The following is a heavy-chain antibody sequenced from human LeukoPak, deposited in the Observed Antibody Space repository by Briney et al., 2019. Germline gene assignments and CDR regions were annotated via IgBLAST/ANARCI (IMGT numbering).Heavy chain of an antibody. CDR1: GGSFSGYY. Sequence: SETLSLTCAVYGGSFSGYYWSWIRQPPGKGLEWIGEINHSGSTNYNPPIKSQVTIPVDTSKNQFSLKLSSVTAADTAVYYCARDARRRTVWFDPCGQGTLVTVSS. J-gene: IGHJ5*02. CDR3: ARDARRRTVWFDP. V-gene: IGHV4-34*01. D-gene: IGHD2-2*01. CDR2: INHSGST.